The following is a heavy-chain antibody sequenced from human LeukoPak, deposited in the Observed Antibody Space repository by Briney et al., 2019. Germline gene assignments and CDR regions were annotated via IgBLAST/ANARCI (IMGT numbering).Heavy chain of an antibody. CDR3: AGGAYCGGDCYSYYGMDV. CDR2: IYYSGST. D-gene: IGHD2-21*02. V-gene: IGHV4-59*08. J-gene: IGHJ6*02. Sequence: SETLSLTCTVSGGSISSYYWSWIRQPPGKGLEWIGYIYYSGSTNYNPSLKSRVTISVDTSKNQFSLKLSSVTAADTAVYYCAGGAYCGGDCYSYYGMDVWGQGTTVTVSS. CDR1: GGSISSYY.